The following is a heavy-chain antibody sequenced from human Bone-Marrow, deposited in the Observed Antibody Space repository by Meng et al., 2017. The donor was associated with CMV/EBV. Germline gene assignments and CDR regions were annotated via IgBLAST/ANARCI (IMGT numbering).Heavy chain of an antibody. CDR2: IYYSGST. Sequence: SETLSLTCTVSGGSISSYYWSWIRQPPGKGLEWIGYIYYSGSTNYNPSLKSRVTISVDTSKNQFSLKLSSVTAADTAVYYCARDPAYCGGDCPPDAFDIWGQGTMVTVSS. D-gene: IGHD2-21*01. CDR3: ARDPAYCGGDCPPDAFDI. CDR1: GGSISSYY. V-gene: IGHV4-59*12. J-gene: IGHJ3*02.